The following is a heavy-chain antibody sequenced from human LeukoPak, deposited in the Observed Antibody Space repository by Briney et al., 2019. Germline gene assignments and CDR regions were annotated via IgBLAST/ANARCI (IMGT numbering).Heavy chain of an antibody. J-gene: IGHJ6*03. CDR2: IYYSGST. Sequence: PSETLSLTCTVSGGSISSYYWSWIRQPPGKGLEWIGYIYYSGSTNYNPSLKSRVTMPVDTSKNQFSLKLSSVTAADTAVYYCARGYSNYPLYMDVWGKGTTVTVSS. CDR1: GGSISSYY. V-gene: IGHV4-59*01. D-gene: IGHD4-11*01. CDR3: ARGYSNYPLYMDV.